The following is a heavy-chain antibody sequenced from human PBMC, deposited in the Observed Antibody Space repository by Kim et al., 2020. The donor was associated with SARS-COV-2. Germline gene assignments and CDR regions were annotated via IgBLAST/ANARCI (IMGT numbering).Heavy chain of an antibody. CDR3: ARVPKGVVPAAIPYYYYYYMDV. Sequence: SETLSLTCTVSGGSISSYYWSWIRQPPGKGLEWIGYIYYSGSTNYNPSLKSRVTISVDTSKNQFSLKLSSVTAADTAVYYCARVPKGVVPAAIPYYYYYYMDVWGKGTTVTVSS. V-gene: IGHV4-59*01. CDR2: IYYSGST. J-gene: IGHJ6*03. D-gene: IGHD2-2*02. CDR1: GGSISSYY.